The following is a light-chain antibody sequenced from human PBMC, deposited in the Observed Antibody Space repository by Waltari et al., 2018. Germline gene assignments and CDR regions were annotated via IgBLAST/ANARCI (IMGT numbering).Light chain of an antibody. CDR1: QRVNTKH. J-gene: IGKJ2*01. CDR3: QQYSTIPYT. Sequence: EIVLTQSPGTLSLSPGERATLSCRTSQRVNTKHLVCYQQKPCQAPRLLMYDAADRATGIPDRFSGRGTGTDFTLIISRVEPEDFAVYYCQQYSTIPYTFGQGTKLEIK. CDR2: DAA. V-gene: IGKV3-20*01.